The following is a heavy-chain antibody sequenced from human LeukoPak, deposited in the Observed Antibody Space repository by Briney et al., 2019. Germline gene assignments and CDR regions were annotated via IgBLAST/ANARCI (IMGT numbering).Heavy chain of an antibody. V-gene: IGHV3-53*01. Sequence: GGSLRLSCAASGFTVSSNYRSWFRQAPGKGLEWVSVIYSGGSTYYADSVKGRFTISRDNSKNTLYLQMNSLRAEDTAVYYCARDLRGYFDYWGQGTLVTVSS. J-gene: IGHJ4*02. CDR3: ARDLRGYFDY. CDR2: IYSGGST. CDR1: GFTVSSNY. D-gene: IGHD3-10*01.